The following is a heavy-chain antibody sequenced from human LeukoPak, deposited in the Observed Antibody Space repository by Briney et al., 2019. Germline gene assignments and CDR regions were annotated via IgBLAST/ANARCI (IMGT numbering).Heavy chain of an antibody. CDR2: INPNSGGT. CDR3: ARVPYYYDSSGYYEASHYFDY. J-gene: IGHJ4*02. D-gene: IGHD3-22*01. CDR1: GYTFTGYY. Sequence: GESLKISCKASGYTFTGYYMHWVRQAPGQGLEWMGWINPNSGGTNYAQKFQGRVTMTRDTSISTAYMELSRLRSDDTAVYYCARVPYYYDSSGYYEASHYFDYWGQGTLVTVSS. V-gene: IGHV1-2*02.